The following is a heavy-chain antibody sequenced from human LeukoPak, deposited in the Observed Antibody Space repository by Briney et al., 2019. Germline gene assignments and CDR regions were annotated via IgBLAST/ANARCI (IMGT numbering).Heavy chain of an antibody. V-gene: IGHV3-66*01. J-gene: IGHJ4*02. Sequence: GGSVRLSCAASGFTVSSNHMNWVRQAPGKGLAWVAVIYKGGGRTEYADSVKGRFAISRDSSKNTLYLQMNSLRAEDTAVCYSARSPSGLDWGQGTLVTVSS. CDR2: IYKGGGRT. CDR1: GFTVSSNH. CDR3: ARSPSGLD.